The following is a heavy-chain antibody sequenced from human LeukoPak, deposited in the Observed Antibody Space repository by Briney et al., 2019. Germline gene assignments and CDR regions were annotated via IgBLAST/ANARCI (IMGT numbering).Heavy chain of an antibody. CDR3: AAGSYGYWFFDL. Sequence: SQTLCLTCTVSGGSISSGSYYWSWIRQPAGKGLEWIGRIYTSGSTNYNPSLKSRVTISVDTPKNQFSLKLSSVTAADTAVYYCAAGSYGYWFFDLWGRGTLVTVSS. J-gene: IGHJ2*01. D-gene: IGHD1-26*01. CDR1: GGSISSGSYY. V-gene: IGHV4-61*02. CDR2: IYTSGST.